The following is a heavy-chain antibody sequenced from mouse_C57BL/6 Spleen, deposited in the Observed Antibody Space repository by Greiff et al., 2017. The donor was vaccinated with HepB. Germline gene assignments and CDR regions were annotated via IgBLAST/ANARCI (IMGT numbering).Heavy chain of an antibody. Sequence: QVQLQQPGAELVRPGSSVKLSCKASGYTFTSYWMHWVKQRPIQGLEWIGNIDPSDSETHYNQKFKDKATLTVDKSSSTAYMQLSSLTSEDSAVYYCARTDDYYGRRGWYFDVWGTGTTVTVSS. V-gene: IGHV1-52*01. CDR1: GYTFTSYW. CDR3: ARTDDYYGRRGWYFDV. CDR2: IDPSDSET. J-gene: IGHJ1*03. D-gene: IGHD1-1*01.